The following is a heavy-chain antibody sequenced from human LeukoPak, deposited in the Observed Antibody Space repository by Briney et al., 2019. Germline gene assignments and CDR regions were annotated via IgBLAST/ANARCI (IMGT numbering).Heavy chain of an antibody. Sequence: SVKVSCKASGGTFSSYAISWVRQAPGQGLEWMGGIIPIFGTANYAQKFQGRVTITTDESTSTAYMELSSLRSEDTAVYYCARGCYVGDCYWVDAFDIWGQGTMVTVSS. D-gene: IGHD2-21*02. CDR2: IIPIFGTA. V-gene: IGHV1-69*05. CDR1: GGTFSSYA. J-gene: IGHJ3*02. CDR3: ARGCYVGDCYWVDAFDI.